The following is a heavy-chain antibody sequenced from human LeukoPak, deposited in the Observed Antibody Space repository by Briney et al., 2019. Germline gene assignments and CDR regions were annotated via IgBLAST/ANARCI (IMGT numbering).Heavy chain of an antibody. D-gene: IGHD6-13*01. J-gene: IGHJ5*02. V-gene: IGHV4-4*09. Sequence: SETLSLTCTVSGGSISSYYWSWIRQPPGKGLEWIGYIYTSGSTNYNPSLKSRVTISVDTSKNQFSLKLSSVTAADTAVYYCARQGAAAAGPYNWFDPWGQGTLVTVSS. CDR1: GGSISSYY. CDR2: IYTSGST. CDR3: ARQGAAAAGPYNWFDP.